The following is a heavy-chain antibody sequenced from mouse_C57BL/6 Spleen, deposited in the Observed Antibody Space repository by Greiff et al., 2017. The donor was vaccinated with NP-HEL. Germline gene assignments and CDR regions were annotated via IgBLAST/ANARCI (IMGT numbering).Heavy chain of an antibody. CDR3: ARKTGHYYAMDY. CDR1: GYTFTDYY. Sequence: VQLQQSGPELVKPGASVKISCKASGYTFTDYYMSWVKQSHGKSLEWIGDINPNNGGTSYNQKFKGKATLTVDKSSSTAYMELRSLTSEDSAVYYCARKTGHYYAMDYWGQGTSVTVSS. D-gene: IGHD4-1*01. V-gene: IGHV1-26*01. J-gene: IGHJ4*01. CDR2: INPNNGGT.